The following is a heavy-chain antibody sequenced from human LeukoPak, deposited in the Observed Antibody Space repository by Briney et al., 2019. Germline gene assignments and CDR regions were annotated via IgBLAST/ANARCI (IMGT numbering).Heavy chain of an antibody. CDR1: GFIFGAYW. J-gene: IGHJ4*02. V-gene: IGHV3-7*01. Sequence: PGGSLRLSCAASGFIFGAYWMTWVRQAPGKGLEWVANIKQDGNEKYYMDSVKGRFTISRDNAKKSLFLQMNSLTAEDTALYYCVRSLERFGTRDYWGQGTLVTVSS. CDR3: VRSLERFGTRDY. CDR2: IKQDGNEK. D-gene: IGHD3-10*01.